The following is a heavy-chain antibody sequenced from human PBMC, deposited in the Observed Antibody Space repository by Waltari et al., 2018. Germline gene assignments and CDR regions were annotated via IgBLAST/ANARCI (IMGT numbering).Heavy chain of an antibody. D-gene: IGHD2-21*01. J-gene: IGHJ4*02. Sequence: QVQLQQSGPGLVKPSETLSLTCTVPVGSISSYYWSWIRQPPGKGPEWIGYIYYSGSTNYNPSLKSRVTISVDTSKNQFSLKLSSVTAADTAVYYCASHGGGYWGQGTLVTVSS. CDR3: ASHGGGY. CDR1: VGSISSYY. CDR2: IYYSGST. V-gene: IGHV4-59*13.